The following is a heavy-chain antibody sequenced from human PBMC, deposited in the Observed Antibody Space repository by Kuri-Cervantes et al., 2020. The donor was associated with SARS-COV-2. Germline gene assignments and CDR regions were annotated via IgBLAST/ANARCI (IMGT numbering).Heavy chain of an antibody. CDR2: ISVSDDVT. J-gene: IGHJ4*01. D-gene: IGHD5-24*01. V-gene: IGHV3-23*01. CDR1: GFTFSTYA. CDR3: AKREAYSQGSYFDY. Sequence: GGSLRLSCAASGFTFSTYAMTWVRQAPGKGLEWVSTISVSDDVTHLADSVKGRFTVSRDNSRNTLYLEMSSLRVEDTAVYYCAKREAYSQGSYFDYWGHGTLVTVSS.